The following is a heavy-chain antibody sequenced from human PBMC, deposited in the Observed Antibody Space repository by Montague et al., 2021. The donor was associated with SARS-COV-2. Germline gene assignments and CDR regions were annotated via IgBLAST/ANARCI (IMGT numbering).Heavy chain of an antibody. V-gene: IGHV4-34*01. Sequence: SETLSLTCAVYGGSFSGYYWTWIRQPPGKGLEWIGEINHSGSTNXXPSLKSRVTISVDTSKNQFSLKLSSVTAADTAVYYCARRRRGIAAAVNWFDPWGQGTLVTVSS. CDR1: GGSFSGYY. CDR2: INHSGST. D-gene: IGHD6-13*01. J-gene: IGHJ5*02. CDR3: ARRRRGIAAAVNWFDP.